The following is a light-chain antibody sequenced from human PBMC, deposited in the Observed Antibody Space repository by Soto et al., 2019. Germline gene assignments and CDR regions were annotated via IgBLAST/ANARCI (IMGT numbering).Light chain of an antibody. CDR3: SSYTSSSSVI. V-gene: IGLV2-14*01. CDR2: DVK. J-gene: IGLJ2*01. Sequence: QSALTQPASVSGSPGQSIAISCTGTSSDVGAYDYVSWYQQHPGKAPKLMIYDVKYRPSGVSNRFSGSKSGNTASLTISGLQAEDEADYYGSSYTSSSSVIFGGGTKVTVL. CDR1: SSDVGAYDY.